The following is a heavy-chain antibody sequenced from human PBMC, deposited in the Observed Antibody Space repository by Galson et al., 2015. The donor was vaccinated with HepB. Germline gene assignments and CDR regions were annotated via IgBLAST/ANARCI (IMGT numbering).Heavy chain of an antibody. Sequence: SLRLSCAASGFDFNNCGMHWVRQAPGKGPEWVAVMWSDGSNKLYADSVKGGFTISRDNSNNTLYLQMNSLGAEDTAVYYCAREGKDGSGTYLDYWGQGTPVTVSS. J-gene: IGHJ4*02. CDR3: AREGKDGSGTYLDY. CDR2: MWSDGSNK. D-gene: IGHD3-10*01. CDR1: GFDFNNCG. V-gene: IGHV3-33*01.